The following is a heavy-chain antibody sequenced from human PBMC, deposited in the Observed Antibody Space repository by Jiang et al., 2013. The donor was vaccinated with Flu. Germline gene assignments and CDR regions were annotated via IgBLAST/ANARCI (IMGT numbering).Heavy chain of an antibody. V-gene: IGHV4-39*07. J-gene: IGHJ4*02. D-gene: IGHD6-19*01. Sequence: PSETLSLTCTVSGGSISSSSYYWGWIRQPPGKGLEWIGSIYYSGSTYYNPSLKSRVTISVDTSKNQFSLKLSSVTAADTAVYYCASGDIAVAGVDYWGQGTLVTVSS. CDR2: IYYSGST. CDR3: ASGDIAVAGVDY. CDR1: GGSISSSSYY.